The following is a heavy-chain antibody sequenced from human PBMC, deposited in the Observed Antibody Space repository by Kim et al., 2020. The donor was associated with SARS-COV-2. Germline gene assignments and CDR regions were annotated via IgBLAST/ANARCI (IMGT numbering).Heavy chain of an antibody. Sequence: SETLSLTCAVYGGSFSDYNWSWIRQPPGKGLEWIGEINNIVTTNLSPSLKSLITISVDTSKSQFSLRLKSMTATDTAVYYCARGRAGVVPAPVLGFGPYYDYYAMDVWGRGTPVAVSS. CDR2: INNIVTT. V-gene: IGHV4-34*01. J-gene: IGHJ6*02. CDR3: ARGRAGVVPAPVLGFGPYYDYYAMDV. D-gene: IGHD2-2*02. CDR1: GGSFSDYN.